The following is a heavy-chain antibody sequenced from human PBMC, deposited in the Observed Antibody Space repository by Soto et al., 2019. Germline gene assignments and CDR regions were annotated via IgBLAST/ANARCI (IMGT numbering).Heavy chain of an antibody. Sequence: SETLSLTCTVSGGSISSGGYYWSWIRQHPGKGLEWIGYIYYSGNTYYNPSLKSRVTISVDTSKNQFSLKLSSVTAADTAVYYCARGGYSYGSETDYWGQGTLVTVSS. V-gene: IGHV4-31*03. CDR3: ARGGYSYGSETDY. CDR2: IYYSGNT. J-gene: IGHJ4*02. CDR1: GGSISSGGYY. D-gene: IGHD5-18*01.